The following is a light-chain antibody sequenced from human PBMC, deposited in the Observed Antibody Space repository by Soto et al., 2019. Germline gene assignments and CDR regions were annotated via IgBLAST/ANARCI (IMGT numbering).Light chain of an antibody. CDR3: AAWDDSLRAWV. CDR2: MTN. Sequence: VLTQPPSASGTPGQTVTISCSGGWYNIGKNLGYWYQQFPGTAPKLLIYMTNQRPSGVPDRFSGSKSGSSASLAVSGLRSEDEAVYYCAAWDDSLRAWVFGGGTQLTVL. J-gene: IGLJ3*02. V-gene: IGLV1-47*01. CDR1: WYNIGKNL.